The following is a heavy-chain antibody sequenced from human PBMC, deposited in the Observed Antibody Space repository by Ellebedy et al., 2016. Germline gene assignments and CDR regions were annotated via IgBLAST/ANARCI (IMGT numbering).Heavy chain of an antibody. J-gene: IGHJ6*02. Sequence: GSLRLSCNVSGGSVSSDYWNWIRRPPGKGLEWIGYVFHTGTTNYNPSLKSRVTMSVATSKSQFSLRLTSVTAADTAVYYCAKWNGGWYAFEVWGQGTTVTVSS. CDR3: AKWNGGWYAFEV. D-gene: IGHD6-19*01. CDR1: GGSVSSDY. V-gene: IGHV4-59*02. CDR2: VFHTGTT.